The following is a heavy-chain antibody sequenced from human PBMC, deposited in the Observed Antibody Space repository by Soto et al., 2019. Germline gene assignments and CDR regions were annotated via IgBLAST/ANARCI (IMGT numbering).Heavy chain of an antibody. V-gene: IGHV1-3*01. CDR3: ARGKGMEENYYYYGLDI. J-gene: IGHJ6*02. CDR1: GYTFTTHA. Sequence: AAVKVSCKASGYTFTTHAMHWVRQAPGQSLEWMGWINGGTGQTKHSQRFQGRVNITRDTSASTAYMELSSLRSEDTAVYYCARGKGMEENYYYYGLDIWGQGTTVTVSS. D-gene: IGHD1-1*01. CDR2: INGGTGQT.